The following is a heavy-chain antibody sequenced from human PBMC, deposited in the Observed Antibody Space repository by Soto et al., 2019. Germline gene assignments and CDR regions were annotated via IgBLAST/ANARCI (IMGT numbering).Heavy chain of an antibody. CDR2: IWYDGSNK. Sequence: QVQLVESGGGVVQPGRSLRLSCAASGFTFSSNGMHWVRQAPGKGLEWVAVIWYDGSNKYYADSVKGRFTISRDNSKNALYLQMNSLRAEDTAVYYCARDGRMIAAAGNPEMGFDYWGQGTLVTVSS. V-gene: IGHV3-33*01. CDR3: ARDGRMIAAAGNPEMGFDY. D-gene: IGHD6-13*01. J-gene: IGHJ4*02. CDR1: GFTFSSNG.